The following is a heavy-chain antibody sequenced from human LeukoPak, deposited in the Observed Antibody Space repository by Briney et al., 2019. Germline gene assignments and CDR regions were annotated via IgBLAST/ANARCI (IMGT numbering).Heavy chain of an antibody. J-gene: IGHJ4*02. CDR1: GFTFSSSA. Sequence: GGSLRLSCAASGFTFSSSAMHWVRQAPGKGLEWVAGISYDGRNKYFADSVKGRFTISRDNSRNTLYLQMNSLRAEDTAVYYCAKDYGRSSSLFYFDYWGQGTLVTVSS. CDR3: AKDYGRSSSLFYFDY. D-gene: IGHD6-6*01. CDR2: ISYDGRNK. V-gene: IGHV3-30*18.